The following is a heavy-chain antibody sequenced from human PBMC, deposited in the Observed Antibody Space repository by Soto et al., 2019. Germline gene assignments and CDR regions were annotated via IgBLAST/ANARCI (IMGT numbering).Heavy chain of an antibody. CDR1: GFIFAKYG. D-gene: IGHD1-1*01. CDR3: AKARGANNWANYYGLDV. Sequence: QEQLVESGGGVVPPGRSLRLSCAASGFIFAKYGMHWVRQAPGKGLEWVALITYEGSNKYYADAVKGRFTISRDNAKDMVSLQMDSLRGEDTAVYYCAKARGANNWANYYGLDVWGQGTTVTVSS. CDR2: ITYEGSNK. V-gene: IGHV3-30*18. J-gene: IGHJ6*02.